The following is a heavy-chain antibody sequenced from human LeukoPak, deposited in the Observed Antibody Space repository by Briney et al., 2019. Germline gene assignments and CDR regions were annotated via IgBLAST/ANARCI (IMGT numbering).Heavy chain of an antibody. CDR3: ARAKDFWSGYIYYMDV. CDR1: GYTFTSYD. Sequence: SVKVSCKASGYTFTSYDISWVRQAPGQGLEWMGGIIPIFGTANYAQKFQGRVTITTDESTSTAYMELSSLRSEDTAVYYCARAKDFWSGYIYYMDVWGKGTTVTVSS. J-gene: IGHJ6*03. V-gene: IGHV1-69*05. D-gene: IGHD3-3*01. CDR2: IIPIFGTA.